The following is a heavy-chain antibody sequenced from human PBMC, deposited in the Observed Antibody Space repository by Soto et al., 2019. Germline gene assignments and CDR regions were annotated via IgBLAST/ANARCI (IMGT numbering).Heavy chain of an antibody. D-gene: IGHD3-10*01. V-gene: IGHV1-8*02. CDR1: GYSFTGYD. Sequence: QVHLVQSGAEVKKPGASVKVSCKASGYSFTGYDVHWVRQAAGHGLERMGWINPNSGNTGHAEKFKGRLTLTRNISTSTDYLELRSLRSEDTAVYYCERADGSSHDAFDIWGQGTMVTVSS. CDR2: INPNSGNT. J-gene: IGHJ3*02. CDR3: ERADGSSHDAFDI.